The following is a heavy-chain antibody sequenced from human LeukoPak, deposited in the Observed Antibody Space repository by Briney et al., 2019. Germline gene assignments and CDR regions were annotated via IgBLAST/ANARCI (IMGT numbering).Heavy chain of an antibody. V-gene: IGHV3-21*01. CDR1: GFTFSSYG. J-gene: IGHJ4*02. Sequence: DPGGSLRLSCAASGFTFSSYGMNWVRQAPGKGLEWVSSIGTSNSYIYYADSVTGRFTISRDNAKNSLYLQMNSLRAEDTAVYYCARDGSGFYCDNWGQGTLVTVSS. CDR3: ARDGSGFYCDN. D-gene: IGHD3-10*01. CDR2: IGTSNSYI.